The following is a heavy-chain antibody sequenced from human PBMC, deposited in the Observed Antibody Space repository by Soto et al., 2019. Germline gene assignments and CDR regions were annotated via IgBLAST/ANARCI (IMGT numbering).Heavy chain of an antibody. CDR1: GGSFSGYY. CDR3: ARGRFSGDYYYYGMDV. Sequence: ETLSLTCAVYGGSFSGYYWSWIRQPPGKGLEWIGEINHSGSTNYNPSLKSRVTISVDTSKNQFSLKLSSVTAADTAVYYCARGRFSGDYYYYGMDVWGQGTTVTVSS. J-gene: IGHJ6*02. V-gene: IGHV4-34*01. CDR2: INHSGST. D-gene: IGHD3-10*01.